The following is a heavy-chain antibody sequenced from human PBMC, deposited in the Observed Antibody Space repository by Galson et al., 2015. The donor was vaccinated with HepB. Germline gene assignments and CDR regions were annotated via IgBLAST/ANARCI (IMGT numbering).Heavy chain of an antibody. D-gene: IGHD3-16*02. CDR2: IWYDGSNK. Sequence: SLRLSCAASGFTFSSYGMHWVRQAPGKGLEWVAVIWYDGSNKYYADSVKGRFTISRDNSKNTLYLQMNSLRAEDTAVYYCARDLPVRLGEVSGAFDIWGQGTMVTVSS. CDR1: GFTFSSYG. CDR3: ARDLPVRLGEVSGAFDI. J-gene: IGHJ3*02. V-gene: IGHV3-33*01.